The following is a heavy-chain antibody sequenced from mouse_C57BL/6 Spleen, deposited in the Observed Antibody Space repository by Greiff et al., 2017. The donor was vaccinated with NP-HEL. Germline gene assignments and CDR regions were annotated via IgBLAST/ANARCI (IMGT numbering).Heavy chain of an antibody. D-gene: IGHD3-2*02. CDR1: GYTFTSYT. Sequence: QVQLKQSGAELARPGASVKMSCKASGYTFTSYTMHWVKQRPGQGLEWIGYINPSSGYTKYNQKFKDKATLTADKSSSTAYMQLSSLTSEGSAVYYCARRGAQGFDYWGQGTTLTVSS. J-gene: IGHJ2*01. V-gene: IGHV1-4*01. CDR3: ARRGAQGFDY. CDR2: INPSSGYT.